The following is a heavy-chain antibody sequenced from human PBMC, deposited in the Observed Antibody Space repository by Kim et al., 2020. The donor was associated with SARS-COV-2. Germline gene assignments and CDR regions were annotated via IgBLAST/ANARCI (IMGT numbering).Heavy chain of an antibody. Sequence: GGSLRLSCAASGFTFSNYSMNWVRQAPGKGLEWVAFISSSGNTTYYAGSVRGRFTISRDNAKNSLDLQMNSLTAEDTALYYCARALQGGYYVCRSYDYWG. J-gene: IGHJ4*01. CDR2: ISSSGNTT. CDR1: GFTFSNYS. V-gene: IGHV3-48*01. D-gene: IGHD3-10*02. CDR3: ARALQGGYYVCRSYDY.